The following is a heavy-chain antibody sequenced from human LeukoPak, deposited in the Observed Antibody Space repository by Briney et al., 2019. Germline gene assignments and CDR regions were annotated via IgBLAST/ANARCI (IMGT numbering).Heavy chain of an antibody. CDR1: KFTFNYYA. J-gene: IGHJ6*02. CDR2: ISGSGGST. Sequence: PWGALRLSCAASKFTFNYYAMSWVRQAPGKGLEWVSAISGSGGSTYYADSVKGRFTISRDTSKNTLYLQMNSLRAEDTAVYYCAKSPYVDDSALRPYYYGMDVWGQGTTVIASS. D-gene: IGHD4-23*01. V-gene: IGHV3-23*01. CDR3: AKSPYVDDSALRPYYYGMDV.